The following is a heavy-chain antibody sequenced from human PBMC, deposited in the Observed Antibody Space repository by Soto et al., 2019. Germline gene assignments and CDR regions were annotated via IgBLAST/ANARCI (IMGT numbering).Heavy chain of an antibody. CDR2: SRDKPQGYST. D-gene: IGHD3-10*01. J-gene: IGHJ3*02. V-gene: IGHV3-72*01. CDR1: GFTLSDHY. CDR3: ASRDYYGSGSYHGKGAFDI. Sequence: GGSLRLSCAGSGFTLSDHYIDWVRQAPGKGLEWVGRSRDKPQGYSTAYAASVKGRFTTSRDESKNSAYLQMNSLKTEDTAVYYCASRDYYGSGSYHGKGAFDIWGQGTMVTVSS.